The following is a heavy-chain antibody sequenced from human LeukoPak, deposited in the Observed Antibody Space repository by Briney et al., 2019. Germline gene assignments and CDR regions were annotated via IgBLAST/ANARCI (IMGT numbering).Heavy chain of an antibody. Sequence: GGSLRLSCAASGFTFDDYAMHWVRQAPGKGLEWVSLISGDGGSTYYADSVKGRFTISRDNSKNSLYLQMNSLRTEDTALYYCAKGGLYSYGVYYYYYYMDVWGKGTTVTVSS. J-gene: IGHJ6*03. CDR3: AKGGLYSYGVYYYYYYMDV. CDR2: ISGDGGST. CDR1: GFTFDDYA. D-gene: IGHD5-18*01. V-gene: IGHV3-43*02.